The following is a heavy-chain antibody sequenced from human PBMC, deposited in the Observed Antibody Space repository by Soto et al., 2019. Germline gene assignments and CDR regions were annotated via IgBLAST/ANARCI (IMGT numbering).Heavy chain of an antibody. J-gene: IGHJ4*02. V-gene: IGHV3-21*01. CDR2: ISSGGSYT. CDR3: ARDMGTGKSVWFDY. Sequence: EVQLVESGGGLVKPGGSLRLSCAASGFSFSSYIMNWVRQAPGKGLEWVSSISSGGSYTYYADSVKGRFTISRDNAKNSLYLQMNSLRAEDTAMYYCARDMGTGKSVWFDYWGQGTLVTVSS. CDR1: GFSFSSYI. D-gene: IGHD1-1*01.